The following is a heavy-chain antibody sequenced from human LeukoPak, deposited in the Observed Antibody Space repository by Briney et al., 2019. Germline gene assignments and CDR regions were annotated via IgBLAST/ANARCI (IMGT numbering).Heavy chain of an antibody. V-gene: IGHV3-21*04. CDR3: AKDSWDPPYYYDSSGPKDY. Sequence: GGSLRLSCAASGFTFSPYAMNWVRQAPGKGLEWVSLISGSSDYIYYADSVKGRFNISRDNAKNTLYLQMNSLRAEDTAVYYCAKDSWDPPYYYDSSGPKDYWGQGTLVTVSS. J-gene: IGHJ4*02. CDR2: ISGSSDYI. D-gene: IGHD3-22*01. CDR1: GFTFSPYA.